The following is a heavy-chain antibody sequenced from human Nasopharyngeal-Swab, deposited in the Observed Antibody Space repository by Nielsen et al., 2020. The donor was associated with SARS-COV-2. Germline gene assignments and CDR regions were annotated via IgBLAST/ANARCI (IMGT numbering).Heavy chain of an antibody. V-gene: IGHV3-23*01. CDR1: GFTFSGYA. CDR2: ISGSGGST. Sequence: GESLKISCAASGFTFSGYAMSWVRQAPGKGLEWVSAISGSGGSTYYADSVKGRFTISRDNSKNTLYLQMNSLRAEDTAVYYCAKDRGRGVAIFDYWGQGTLVTVSS. CDR3: AKDRGRGVAIFDY. D-gene: IGHD5-12*01. J-gene: IGHJ4*02.